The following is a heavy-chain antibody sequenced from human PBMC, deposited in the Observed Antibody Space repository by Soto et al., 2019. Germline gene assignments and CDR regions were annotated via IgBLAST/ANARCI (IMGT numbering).Heavy chain of an antibody. Sequence: SQTLSLTCAISGDSVSSNSAAWNWIRQSPSRGLEWLGRTYYRSKWYNDYAVSVKSRITINPDTSKNQFSLKLSSVTAADTAVYYCARGLIRFSLIYFDYWGQGTLVTVSS. J-gene: IGHJ4*02. CDR1: GDSVSSNSAA. CDR3: ARGLIRFSLIYFDY. CDR2: TYYRSKWYN. D-gene: IGHD2-8*01. V-gene: IGHV6-1*01.